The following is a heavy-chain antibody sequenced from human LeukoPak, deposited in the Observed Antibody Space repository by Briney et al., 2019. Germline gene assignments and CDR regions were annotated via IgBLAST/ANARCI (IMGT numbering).Heavy chain of an antibody. D-gene: IGHD3-22*01. CDR1: GFTFSGSA. J-gene: IGHJ4*02. CDR2: IRSKANSYAS. V-gene: IGHV3-73*01. Sequence: GGSLRLSCAASGFTFSGSAMHWVRQASGRGLEWVGRIRSKANSYASAYAESVEGRFTISRDDSKNTAYLQMNSLKTEDTAVYYCTREEDYYDSSALSTWGQGTLVTVSS. CDR3: TREEDYYDSSALST.